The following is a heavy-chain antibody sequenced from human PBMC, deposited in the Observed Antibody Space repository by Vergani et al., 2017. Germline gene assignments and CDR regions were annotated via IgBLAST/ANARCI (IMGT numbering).Heavy chain of an antibody. D-gene: IGHD3-10*01. Sequence: QLQLVQSGAEVKKPGSSVKVSCKASGGTFSSYAISWVRQAPGQGLEWMGGIIPIFGTANYAQKFQGRVTITADKSTSTAYMELSSLRSEDTAVYYCAREGYGSGRATPGAFDIWGQGTMVTVSS. CDR3: AREGYGSGRATPGAFDI. CDR1: GGTFSSYA. V-gene: IGHV1-69*06. J-gene: IGHJ3*02. CDR2: IIPIFGTA.